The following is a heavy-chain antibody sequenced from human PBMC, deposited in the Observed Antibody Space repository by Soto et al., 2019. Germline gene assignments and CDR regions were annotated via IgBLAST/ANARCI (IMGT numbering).Heavy chain of an antibody. V-gene: IGHV3-33*01. CDR1: GFTFSSYG. CDR3: ARDHGPVHPFDLAYCGGDCYTFDS. Sequence: QVQLVESGGGVVQPGRSLRLSCAASGFTFSSYGMHWVRQAPGKGLEWVAVIWYDGSNKYYADSVKGRFTISRDNSKNTQXXQXTXXSAEDTAVYYCARDHGPVHPFDLAYCGGDCYTFDSWGQGTLVTLSS. J-gene: IGHJ4*02. CDR2: IWYDGSNK. D-gene: IGHD2-21*02.